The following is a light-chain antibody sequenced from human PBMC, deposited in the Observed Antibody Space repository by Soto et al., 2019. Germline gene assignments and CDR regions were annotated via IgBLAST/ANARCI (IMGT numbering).Light chain of an antibody. J-gene: IGLJ1*01. Sequence: QSALTQPASVSESPGQSITISCTGTSSDVGGYNYVSWYQQHPGKAPKLMIYDVSNRPSGVSNRFSGSKSGNTASLTISGLQTEDEADYYCSLYTSSTFFVFGTGTKLTVL. V-gene: IGLV2-14*03. CDR2: DVS. CDR1: SSDVGGYNY. CDR3: SLYTSSTFFV.